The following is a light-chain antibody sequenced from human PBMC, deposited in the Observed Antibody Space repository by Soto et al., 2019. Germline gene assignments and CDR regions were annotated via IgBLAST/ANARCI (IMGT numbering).Light chain of an antibody. CDR2: HTS. J-gene: IGKJ2*02. Sequence: VMTQSPATLSVSPGERVILSCRASQSIGSNLAWCQQKPGQPPRLLIYHTSTRAPDIPPRFSGSGSGTEFTLQISSLQSEDFGIYFCQECNNWPRCTFGQGTKLQIK. CDR3: QECNNWPRCT. CDR1: QSIGSN. V-gene: IGKV3-15*01.